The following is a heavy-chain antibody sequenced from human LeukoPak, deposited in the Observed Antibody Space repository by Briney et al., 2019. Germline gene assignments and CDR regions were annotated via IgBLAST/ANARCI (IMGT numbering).Heavy chain of an antibody. CDR1: GGSVSSGGFY. CDR2: IYSSGST. D-gene: IGHD5-18*01. V-gene: IGHV4-61*08. CDR3: ARDNVQLSFDY. Sequence: PSETLSLTCSVSGGSVSSGGFYWSWIRQPPKRGLEWIGYIYSSGSTNYNPSLKSRVTISVDTSKNQFSLKLNSVTTADTAVYYCARDNVQLSFDYWGQGTLVTVSS. J-gene: IGHJ4*02.